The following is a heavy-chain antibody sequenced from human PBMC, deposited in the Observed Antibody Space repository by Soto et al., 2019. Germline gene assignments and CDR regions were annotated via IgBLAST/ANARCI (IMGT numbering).Heavy chain of an antibody. J-gene: IGHJ4*02. CDR1: GYIFTTYG. CDR3: ARGRYGEY. CDR2: ISAHNGNT. V-gene: IGHV1-18*01. Sequence: QVHLVQSGAEVKKPGASVKVSCKGSGYIFTTYGITWVRQAPGQGLEWMGWISAHNGNTNYAQKLQGRVTVTRDTSPSTAYMELRNLRSDDTAVYYCARGRYGEYWGQGALVTVSS. D-gene: IGHD3-10*01.